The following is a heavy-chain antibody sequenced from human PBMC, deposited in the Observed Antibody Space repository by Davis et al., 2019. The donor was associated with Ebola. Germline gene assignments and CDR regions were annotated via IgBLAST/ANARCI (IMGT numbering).Heavy chain of an antibody. D-gene: IGHD5-18*01. CDR2: INPSGGST. CDR3: ATFVDTSSDY. V-gene: IGHV1-46*01. J-gene: IGHJ4*02. CDR1: GYTFTSYY. Sequence: AASVKVSCKASGYTFTSYYMHWVRQAPGLGLEWMGIINPSGGSTSYAQKFQGRVTMTRDTSISTAYMELSRLRSDDTAVYYCATFVDTSSDYWGQGTLVTVSS.